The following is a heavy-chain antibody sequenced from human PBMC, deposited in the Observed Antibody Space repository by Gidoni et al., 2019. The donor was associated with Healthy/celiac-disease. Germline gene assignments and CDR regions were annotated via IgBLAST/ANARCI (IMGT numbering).Heavy chain of an antibody. CDR3: ARGGWIFGVASRAFDI. Sequence: EVQLVESGGGLVQPGGSLRLSCAASGFTFSSYEMNWVRQAPGKGLEWVSYISSSGSTIYYADSVKGRFTISRDNAKNSLYLQMNSLRAEDTAVYYCARGGWIFGVASRAFDIWGQGTMVTVSS. V-gene: IGHV3-48*03. CDR2: ISSSGSTI. CDR1: GFTFSSYE. J-gene: IGHJ3*02. D-gene: IGHD3-3*01.